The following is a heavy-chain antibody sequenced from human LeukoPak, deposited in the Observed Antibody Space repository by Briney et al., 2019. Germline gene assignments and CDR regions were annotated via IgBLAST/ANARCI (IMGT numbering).Heavy chain of an antibody. J-gene: IGHJ4*02. Sequence: PGGSLRLSCAASGFTFSSYGMHWVRQAPGKGLEWVAVVWDDGSSQNYADSVKGRFTISRDNSENLVFLQMNSLRAEDTAVYYCAKDQWNPDFWGQGTLVSVSS. CDR1: GFTFSSYG. V-gene: IGHV3-33*06. CDR2: VWDDGSSQ. CDR3: AKDQWNPDF. D-gene: IGHD6-19*01.